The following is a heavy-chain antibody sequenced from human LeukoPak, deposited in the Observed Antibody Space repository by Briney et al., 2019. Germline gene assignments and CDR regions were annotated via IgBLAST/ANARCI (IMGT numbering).Heavy chain of an antibody. CDR1: GFTFNTYA. J-gene: IGHJ4*02. D-gene: IGHD6-19*01. CDR2: ICVSGGCT. V-gene: IGHV3-23*01. CDR3: AKTTVGYSSGRYPGWPADC. Sequence: PGGSLRLSCEASGFTFNTYAIYWVRQAPGKGLGWGSGICVSGGCTYYADSVKGRFTISRDNSKNTVYLQMNSLTADDTPVYYCAKTTVGYSSGRYPGWPADCWGQGTLVTVSS.